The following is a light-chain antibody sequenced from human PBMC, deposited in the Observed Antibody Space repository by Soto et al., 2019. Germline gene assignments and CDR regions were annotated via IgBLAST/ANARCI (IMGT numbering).Light chain of an antibody. CDR1: QSVRSN. J-gene: IGKJ5*01. Sequence: EKVMTQSPVTLSVSPGERATLSCRASQSVRSNLAWYQQKPGQAPRLLIYDASNRATGIPARFSGSGSGTDFTLTISSLEPEDFAVYYCQQRSNWPPITFGQGTRLEIK. V-gene: IGKV3-11*01. CDR2: DAS. CDR3: QQRSNWPPIT.